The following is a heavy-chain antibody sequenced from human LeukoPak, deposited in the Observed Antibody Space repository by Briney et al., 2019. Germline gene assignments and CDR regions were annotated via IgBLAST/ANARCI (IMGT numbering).Heavy chain of an antibody. CDR3: ASSGWYVPALFDY. CDR1: GFTFSSCW. Sequence: GGSLRLSCAASGFTFSSCWMSWVRQAPGKGLEWVANIKQDGSEKYYVDSVKGRFTISRDNAKNSLYLQMNSLRAEDTAVYYCASSGWYVPALFDYWGQGTLVTVSS. J-gene: IGHJ4*02. CDR2: IKQDGSEK. D-gene: IGHD6-19*01. V-gene: IGHV3-7*01.